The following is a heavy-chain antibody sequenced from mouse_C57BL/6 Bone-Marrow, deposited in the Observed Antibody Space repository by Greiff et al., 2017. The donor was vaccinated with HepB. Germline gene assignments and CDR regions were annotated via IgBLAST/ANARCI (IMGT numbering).Heavy chain of an antibody. Sequence: DVHLVESGEGLVKPGGSLKLSCAASGFTFSSYAMSWVRQTPEKRLEWVAYISSGGDYIYYADTVKGRFTISRYNARNTLYLQMSSLKSEDTAMYYCTRVGMVTTLYYYAMDYWGQGTSVTVSS. D-gene: IGHD2-1*01. V-gene: IGHV5-9-1*02. J-gene: IGHJ4*01. CDR2: ISSGGDYI. CDR3: TRVGMVTTLYYYAMDY. CDR1: GFTFSSYA.